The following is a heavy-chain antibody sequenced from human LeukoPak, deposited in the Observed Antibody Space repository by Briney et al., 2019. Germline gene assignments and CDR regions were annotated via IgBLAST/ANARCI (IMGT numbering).Heavy chain of an antibody. V-gene: IGHV1-18*01. CDR2: ISAYNGNT. CDR3: ARDRPSTGTTVLHWFDP. D-gene: IGHD1-7*01. Sequence: ASVKVSCKASGYTFTSYGISWVRQAPGQGLEWMGWISAYNGNTNYAQKLQGRVTMTTDTSTSTAYMELSSLRSEDTAVYYCARDRPSTGTTVLHWFDPWGQGTLVTVSS. J-gene: IGHJ5*02. CDR1: GYTFTSYG.